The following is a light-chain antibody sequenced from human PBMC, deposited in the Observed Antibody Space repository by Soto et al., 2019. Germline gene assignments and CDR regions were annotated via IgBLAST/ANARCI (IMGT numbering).Light chain of an antibody. V-gene: IGKV3-20*01. CDR1: QTVSSSY. CDR3: QQYGKT. J-gene: IGKJ4*01. Sequence: EIVLTQSPGTLSLSPGERATLSCRASQTVSSSYLAWYQQKPGQAPRLLIYGASSRATGIPDRFSGSGSGTDFTLTINRLEPEDFAVYYCQQYGKTFGGGTEVEIK. CDR2: GAS.